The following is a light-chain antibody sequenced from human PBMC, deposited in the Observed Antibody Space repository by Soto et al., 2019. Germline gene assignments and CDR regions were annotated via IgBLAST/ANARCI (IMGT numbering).Light chain of an antibody. Sequence: AIRMTQSPSSLSASTGDRVTITCRASQGISSYLAWYQQKPGKAPKLLIYAASTLQSGVPSRFSGSGSGTDCTLTISSLQPEDFATYYWQQYYSYPHTFGGGTKVEIK. J-gene: IGKJ4*01. V-gene: IGKV1-8*01. CDR3: QQYYSYPHT. CDR2: AAS. CDR1: QGISSY.